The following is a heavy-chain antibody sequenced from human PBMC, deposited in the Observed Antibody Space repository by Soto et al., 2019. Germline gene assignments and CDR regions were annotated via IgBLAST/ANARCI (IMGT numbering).Heavy chain of an antibody. D-gene: IGHD4-4*01. CDR2: IDWDDDK. V-gene: IGHV2-70*11. Sequence: SGPTLVNPTQTLTLTCTFSGFSLSTSGMCVSWIRQPPGKALEWLARIDWDDDKYYSTSLKTRLTISKDTSKNQVVLTMTNMDPVVTATYYCARIRMFGNYESHWGQGTLVTVSS. J-gene: IGHJ4*02. CDR3: ARIRMFGNYESH. CDR1: GFSLSTSGMC.